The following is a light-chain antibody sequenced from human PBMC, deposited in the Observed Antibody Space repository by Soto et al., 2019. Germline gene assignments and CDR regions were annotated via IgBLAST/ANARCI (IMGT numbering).Light chain of an antibody. Sequence: QSVLTQPPSASGTPGQRVNISWSGSSSNIGSNTVNRFQQLPGTAPILIIHNNNQRPLGVPDRFSASKSGTSAALAISGLQSEDEADYYFAAWDDSLNGWVFGGGTKVTVL. CDR1: SSNIGSNT. CDR2: NNN. CDR3: AAWDDSLNGWV. V-gene: IGLV1-44*01. J-gene: IGLJ3*02.